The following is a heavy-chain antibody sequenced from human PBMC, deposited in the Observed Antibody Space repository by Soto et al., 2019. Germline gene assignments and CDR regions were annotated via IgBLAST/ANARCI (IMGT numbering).Heavy chain of an antibody. J-gene: IGHJ5*02. D-gene: IGHD2-15*01. CDR1: VYTFTSYG. CDR3: ARHLGYCSGGSCRRWFEP. CDR2: ISAYNGNT. Sequence: ASVKVSCKASVYTFTSYGISCVRHSPGQLLEWMLWISAYNGNTNYAQKLQGRVTMTTDTSTSTAYMELRSLRSDDTAVYYCARHLGYCSGGSCRRWFEPWGQGTLVTVSS. V-gene: IGHV1-18*01.